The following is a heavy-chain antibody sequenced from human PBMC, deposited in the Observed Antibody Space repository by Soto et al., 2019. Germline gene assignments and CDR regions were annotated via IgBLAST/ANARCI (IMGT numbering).Heavy chain of an antibody. D-gene: IGHD3-3*01. CDR2: IYYSGST. V-gene: IGHV4-39*01. CDR1: TGSISSSSYY. J-gene: IGHJ5*02. Sequence: PSETLSLTCTVSTGSISSSSYYWGWIRQPPGKGLEWIGSIYYSGSTYYNPSLKSRVTISVDTSKNQFSLKLSSVTAADTAVYYCARTRGGNYDFWSGYYVANWFDPWGQGTLVTVSS. CDR3: ARTRGGNYDFWSGYYVANWFDP.